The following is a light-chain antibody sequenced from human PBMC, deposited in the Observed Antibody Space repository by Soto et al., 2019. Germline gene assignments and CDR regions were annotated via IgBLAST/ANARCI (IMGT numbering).Light chain of an antibody. V-gene: IGLV1-40*01. J-gene: IGLJ1*01. CDR3: QSYDSSLSRSV. Sequence: QSVLTQPASVSGAPGQRVTISCTGSSSDIGARYDVHWYQQLPGTAPKLLIYDNENRPSGVPDRFSGSKSGTSASLAITGLQAEDEADYYCQSYDSSLSRSVFGTGTKLTVL. CDR1: SSDIGARYD. CDR2: DNE.